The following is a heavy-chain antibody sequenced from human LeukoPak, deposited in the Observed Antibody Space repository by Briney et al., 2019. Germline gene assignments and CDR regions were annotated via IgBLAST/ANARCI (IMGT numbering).Heavy chain of an antibody. J-gene: IGHJ4*02. D-gene: IGHD6-19*01. CDR2: IYSGGST. CDR3: AKAHKVDSSGWYYFDY. V-gene: IGHV3-53*05. CDR1: GFTVSSNY. Sequence: GGSLRLSCAASGFTVSSNYMSWVRQAPGKGLEWVSVIYSGGSTYYADSVEGRFTISRDNSKNTLYLQMNSLRAEDTAVYYCAKAHKVDSSGWYYFDYWGQGTLVTVSS.